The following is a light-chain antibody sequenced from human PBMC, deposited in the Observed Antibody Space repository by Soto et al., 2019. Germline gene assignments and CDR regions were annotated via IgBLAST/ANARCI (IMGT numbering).Light chain of an antibody. CDR1: QHVDSW. CDR3: QQARSFPIT. CDR2: TAS. Sequence: DIQLTQSPSFVSASVGDSVSISCRASQHVDSWLAWYQHKPGIAPKLLLYTASTLESGVPSRFSGSGSGTDFTLTITSLQPEDFATYYCQQARSFPITFGQGTRLEIK. V-gene: IGKV1-12*01. J-gene: IGKJ5*01.